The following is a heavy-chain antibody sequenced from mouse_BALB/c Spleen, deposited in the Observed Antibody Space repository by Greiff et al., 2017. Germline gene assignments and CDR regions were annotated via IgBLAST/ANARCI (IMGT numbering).Heavy chain of an antibody. CDR1: GYTFTDYA. CDR3: ARWDGYYFAY. Sequence: VQLQQSGAELVRPGVSVKISCKGSGYTFTDYAMHWVKQSHAKSLEWIGVISTYYGDASYNQKFKGKATMTVDKSSSTAYMELARLTSEDSAIYYCARWDGYYFAYWGQGTLVTVSA. J-gene: IGHJ3*01. D-gene: IGHD2-3*01. CDR2: ISTYYGDA. V-gene: IGHV1S137*01.